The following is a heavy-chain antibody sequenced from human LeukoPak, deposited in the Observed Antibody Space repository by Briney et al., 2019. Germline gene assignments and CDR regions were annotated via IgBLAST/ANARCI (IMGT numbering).Heavy chain of an antibody. V-gene: IGHV4-59*01. CDR2: IYYSGST. D-gene: IGHD2-2*01. CDR3: ARDPGTSWYAFDI. Sequence: XRQPPXXGLEWIGYIYYSGSTNYNPSLKSRVTISVDTSKNQFSLKLSSVTAADTAVYYCARDPGTSWYAFDIWGQGTMVTVSS. J-gene: IGHJ3*02.